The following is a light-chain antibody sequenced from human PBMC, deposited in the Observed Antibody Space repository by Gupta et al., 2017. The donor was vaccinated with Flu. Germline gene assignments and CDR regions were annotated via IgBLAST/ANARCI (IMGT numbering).Light chain of an antibody. CDR1: QSISSY. V-gene: IGKV1-39*01. Sequence: DIQMTHPPSSLAASGGDRVTITCRASQSISSYLNWYQQKPGKAPKLLIYAASSLQSGVPSRFSGSGSGTDFTLTISSLQPEDFATYYCQQSYSTPRTFGQGTKVEIK. CDR3: QQSYSTPRT. J-gene: IGKJ1*01. CDR2: AAS.